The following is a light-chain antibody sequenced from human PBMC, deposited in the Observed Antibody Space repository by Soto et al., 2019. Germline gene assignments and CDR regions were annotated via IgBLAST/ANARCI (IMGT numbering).Light chain of an antibody. CDR3: SSYTNRNTLV. Sequence: QSALTQPASVSGSPGQSITISCTGTSSDIGGYNYVSWYQHHPGKAPTLMIYEVNNRPSGVPNRFSGSKSANTASLTISGLQAEDEADYYCSSYTNRNTLVFGTGTKVTVL. CDR2: EVN. J-gene: IGLJ1*01. V-gene: IGLV2-14*01. CDR1: SSDIGGYNY.